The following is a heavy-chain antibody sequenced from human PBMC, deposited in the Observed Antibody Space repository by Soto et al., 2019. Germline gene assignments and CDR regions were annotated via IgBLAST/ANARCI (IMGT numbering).Heavy chain of an antibody. V-gene: IGHV1-18*01. Sequence: ASVKVSCKASGYTFTNFCISWVRQAPGQGLEWMGWISAYNGNTNYAQNFQGRVTMTTDTSTSTAYMELRSLRSDDTAVYYCARDLAFDAFDIWGQGTTVTVSS. J-gene: IGHJ3*02. CDR3: ARDLAFDAFDI. CDR1: GYTFTNFC. CDR2: ISAYNGNT.